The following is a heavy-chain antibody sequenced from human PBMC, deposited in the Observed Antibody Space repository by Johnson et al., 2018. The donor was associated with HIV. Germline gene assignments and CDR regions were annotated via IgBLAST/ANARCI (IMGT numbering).Heavy chain of an antibody. Sequence: MLLVESGGGLVKPGGSLRLSCAASGLTFSNAWMSWVRQAPGKGLEWVGRIKSKTDGGTTDYAAPVKGRFTISRDDSKNTLYLQMNSLKTEDTAVFYCTTEAMVRGVMGAIDIWGQGTMVTVSS. V-gene: IGHV3-15*01. CDR1: GLTFSNAW. D-gene: IGHD3-10*01. CDR3: TTEAMVRGVMGAIDI. J-gene: IGHJ3*02. CDR2: IKSKTDGGTT.